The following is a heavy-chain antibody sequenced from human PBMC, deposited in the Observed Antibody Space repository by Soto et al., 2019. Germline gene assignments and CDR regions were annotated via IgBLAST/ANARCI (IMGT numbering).Heavy chain of an antibody. CDR3: AREPWDSSGWTDGGVDY. CDR1: GFTFSSYA. Sequence: GGSLRLPCAASGFTFSSYAMHWVRQAPGKGLEWVAVISYDGSNKYYADSVKGRFTISRDNSKNTLYLQMNSLRAEDTAVYYCAREPWDSSGWTDGGVDYWGQGTLVTVSS. D-gene: IGHD6-19*01. V-gene: IGHV3-30-3*01. CDR2: ISYDGSNK. J-gene: IGHJ4*02.